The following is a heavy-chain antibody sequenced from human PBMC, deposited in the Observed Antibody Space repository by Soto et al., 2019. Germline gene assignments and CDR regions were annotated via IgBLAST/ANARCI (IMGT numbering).Heavy chain of an antibody. CDR3: ARANPMTTVTDDSQPFDL. CDR1: GYTFTSYD. D-gene: IGHD4-17*01. V-gene: IGHV1-8*01. Sequence: QVQLVQSGAEVKKPGASVKVSCKASGYTFTSYDINWVRQATGQGLEWMGWINPNSGNTGYAQKFQGRVTMTRNTPLSTAYMELSSLRSEDTAVYYCARANPMTTVTDDSQPFDLWGRGTLVTVSS. CDR2: INPNSGNT. J-gene: IGHJ2*01.